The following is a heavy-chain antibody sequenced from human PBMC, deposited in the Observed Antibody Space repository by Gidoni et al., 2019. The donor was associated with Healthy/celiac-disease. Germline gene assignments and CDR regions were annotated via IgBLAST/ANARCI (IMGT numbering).Heavy chain of an antibody. J-gene: IGHJ4*02. D-gene: IGHD5-18*01. V-gene: IGHV4-34*01. CDR2: INHSGST. Sequence: QVQLQQWGAGLLKPSATLSLTCAVYGGSFSGYYWSWIRQPPGKGLEWIGEINHSGSTNYNPSLKSRVTISVDTSKNQFSLKLSSVTAADTAVYYCARGGYSYGRTFDYWGQGTLVTVSS. CDR1: GGSFSGYY. CDR3: ARGGYSYGRTFDY.